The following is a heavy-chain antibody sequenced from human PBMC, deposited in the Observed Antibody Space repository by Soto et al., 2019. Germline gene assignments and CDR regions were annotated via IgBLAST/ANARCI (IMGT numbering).Heavy chain of an antibody. D-gene: IGHD3-3*01. Sequence: RLSCAAFGFTFSSYEMNWVRQAPGKGLEWVSYISSSGSTIYYADSVKGRFTISRDNAKSSLYLQMNSLRAEDTAVYYCARDQAYYDFWSGYSDYYYYGMDVWGQGTTVTVSS. CDR3: ARDQAYYDFWSGYSDYYYYGMDV. CDR2: ISSSGSTI. CDR1: GFTFSSYE. V-gene: IGHV3-48*03. J-gene: IGHJ6*02.